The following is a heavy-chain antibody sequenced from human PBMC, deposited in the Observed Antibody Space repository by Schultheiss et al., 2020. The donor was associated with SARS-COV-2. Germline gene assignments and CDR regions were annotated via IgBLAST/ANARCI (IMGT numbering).Heavy chain of an antibody. V-gene: IGHV3-48*04. CDR2: ISSGSATR. CDR1: GFTFSSYS. J-gene: IGHJ5*02. Sequence: GGSLRLSCAASGFTFSSYSMNWVRQAPGKGLEWVSYISSGSATRYYSDSVKGRFTISRDNAKNSLYLQMNSLRAEDTAIFYCARGPMAPALDLWGQGTLVTVSS. D-gene: IGHD3-10*01. CDR3: ARGPMAPALDL.